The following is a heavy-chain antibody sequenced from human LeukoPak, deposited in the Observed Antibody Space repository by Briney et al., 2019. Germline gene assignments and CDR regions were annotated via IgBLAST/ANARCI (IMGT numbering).Heavy chain of an antibody. V-gene: IGHV1-2*04. CDR3: ARVSLPGCVYGYDGYDL. D-gene: IGHD5-18*01. J-gene: IGHJ4*02. Sequence: ASVKVSCKASGGTFSSYAISWVRQAPGQGLEWLGWINPNTGDTNYAQKFQGWVTMTRDTSINTAYMELSSLRSDDTAVYYCARVSLPGCVYGYDGYDLWGQGTLVTVSS. CDR2: INPNTGDT. CDR1: GGTFSSYA.